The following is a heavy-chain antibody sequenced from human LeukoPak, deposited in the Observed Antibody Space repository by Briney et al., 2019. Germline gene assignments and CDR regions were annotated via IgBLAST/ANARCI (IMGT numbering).Heavy chain of an antibody. CDR3: ARSGDYYDSSGYYAGYYFDY. D-gene: IGHD3-22*01. Sequence: SETLSLTCTVSGYSISSGYYWGWIRQPPGKGLEWIGSIYHSGSTYYNPSLKSRVTISVDTSKNQFSLKLSSVTAADTAVHYCARSGDYYDSSGYYAGYYFDYWGQGTLVTVSS. V-gene: IGHV4-38-2*02. CDR2: IYHSGST. CDR1: GYSISSGYY. J-gene: IGHJ4*02.